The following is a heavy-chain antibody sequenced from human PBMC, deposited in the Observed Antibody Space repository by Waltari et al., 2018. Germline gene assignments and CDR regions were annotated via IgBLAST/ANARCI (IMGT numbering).Heavy chain of an antibody. D-gene: IGHD3-22*01. CDR1: ELTFSSYA. J-gene: IGHJ6*02. CDR3: ARDYCDRTNCHGMDV. CDR2: ISYNGRNI. V-gene: IGHV3-30*04. Sequence: QAQLVESGGGVVQPGRSLRLSCSASELTFSSYAMHWVRQAPGKGLEWVAVISYNGRNIYYVDTVKGRFTISRDNSKKMLYLQMNSLRAEDTAVYYCARDYCDRTNCHGMDVWGQGTTVTVSS.